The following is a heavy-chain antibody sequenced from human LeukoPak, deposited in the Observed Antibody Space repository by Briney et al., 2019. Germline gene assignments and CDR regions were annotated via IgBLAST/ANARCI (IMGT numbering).Heavy chain of an antibody. CDR3: AKDKGLAAAYFNY. CDR1: GFTFDDYA. Sequence: GGSLRLSCAASGFTFDDYAMHWVRQASGKVLEWVSGISWNSGSIGYADSVKGRFTISRDNAKNSLYLQMNSLRAEHTALYYCAKDKGLAAAYFNYWGQGTLVTVSS. CDR2: ISWNSGSI. D-gene: IGHD6-13*01. J-gene: IGHJ4*02. V-gene: IGHV3-9*01.